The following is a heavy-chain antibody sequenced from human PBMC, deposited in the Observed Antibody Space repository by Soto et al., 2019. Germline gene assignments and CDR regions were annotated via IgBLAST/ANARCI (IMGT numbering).Heavy chain of an antibody. J-gene: IGHJ6*02. CDR1: GFTFSNAW. Sequence: GGSLRLSCAASGFTFSNAWMSWVRQAPGKGLEWVGRIKSKTDGGTTDYAAPVKGRFTISRDDSKNTLYLQMNSLKTEDTAVYYCTTTINPLLWFGPATWGQGTTVTVSS. CDR2: IKSKTDGGTT. V-gene: IGHV3-15*01. CDR3: TTTINPLLWFGPAT. D-gene: IGHD3-10*01.